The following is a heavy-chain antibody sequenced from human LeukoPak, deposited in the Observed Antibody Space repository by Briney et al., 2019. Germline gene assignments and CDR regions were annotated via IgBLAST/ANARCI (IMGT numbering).Heavy chain of an antibody. CDR3: ARETYYYGSGSYIDY. D-gene: IGHD3-10*01. CDR1: GYTFTSYA. J-gene: IGHJ4*02. V-gene: IGHV1-3*01. Sequence: ASVKVSCKASGYTFTSYAMHWVRQAPGQRLEWMGWINAGNGNTKYSQKFQGRVTITRDTSASTAYMELSSLRSEDTAVYYCARETYYYGSGSYIDYWGQGTLVTVSS. CDR2: INAGNGNT.